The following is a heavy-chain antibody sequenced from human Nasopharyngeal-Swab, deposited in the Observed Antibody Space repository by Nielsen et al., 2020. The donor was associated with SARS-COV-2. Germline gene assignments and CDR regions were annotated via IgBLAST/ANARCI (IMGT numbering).Heavy chain of an antibody. CDR2: ITAYNYNT. Sequence: ASVKVSCKSSGYTFTSHGISWVRQAPGQGLEWMGWITAYNYNTNYAQKFQGRVTLTTDRDTNTAYMELRSLTSDDTAVYYCARSEYATTLPRHYYYYYYMDVWGKGTTVTVSS. CDR3: ARSEYATTLPRHYYYYYYMDV. V-gene: IGHV1-18*01. J-gene: IGHJ6*03. CDR1: GYTFTSHG. D-gene: IGHD2-2*01.